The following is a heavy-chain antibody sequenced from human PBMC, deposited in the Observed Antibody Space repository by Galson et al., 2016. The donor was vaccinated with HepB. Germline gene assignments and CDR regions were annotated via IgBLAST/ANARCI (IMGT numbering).Heavy chain of an antibody. CDR2: INRDGTIS. CDR1: GFAFGSHW. J-gene: IGHJ5*02. V-gene: IGHV3-74*01. D-gene: IGHD4-23*01. Sequence: SLRLSCAASGFAFGSHWMHWVRQAPGKGLVWVSRINRDGTISNYADSVEGRFTISRDNAKNTLYLQMNSLRVEDTAVYYCGRDHSVVLTTAYNWFDPWGQGTLVTVSS. CDR3: GRDHSVVLTTAYNWFDP.